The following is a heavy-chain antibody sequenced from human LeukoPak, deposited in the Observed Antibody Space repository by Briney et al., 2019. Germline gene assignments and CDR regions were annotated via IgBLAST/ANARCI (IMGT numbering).Heavy chain of an antibody. J-gene: IGHJ4*02. CDR3: AKSSYYYDRSGYRPQYYFDY. CDR2: ISYDGSNK. Sequence: GGSLRLSCAASGFTFSSYAMSWVRQAPGKGLEWVAVISYDGSNKYYADSVKGRFTISRDNSKNTLYLQMNSLRAEDTAVYYCAKSSYYYDRSGYRPQYYFDYWGQGTLVTVSS. D-gene: IGHD3-22*01. CDR1: GFTFSSYA. V-gene: IGHV3-30*18.